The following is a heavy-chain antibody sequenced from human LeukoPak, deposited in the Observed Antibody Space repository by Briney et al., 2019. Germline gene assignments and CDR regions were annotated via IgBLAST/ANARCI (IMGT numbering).Heavy chain of an antibody. CDR2: IYYSGST. CDR3: ARDGGCSGGSCYTDY. Sequence: SETLSLTCTVSGGSISGGGYYWGWIRQHPGKGLEWIGYIYYSGSTYYNPSLKSRVTMSVDTSKNQFSLKLSSVTAADTAVYYCARDGGCSGGSCYTDYWGQGTLVTVSS. J-gene: IGHJ4*02. CDR1: GGSISGGGYY. V-gene: IGHV4-31*03. D-gene: IGHD2-15*01.